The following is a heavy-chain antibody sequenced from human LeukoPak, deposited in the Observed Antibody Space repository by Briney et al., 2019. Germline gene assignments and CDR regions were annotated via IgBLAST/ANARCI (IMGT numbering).Heavy chain of an antibody. J-gene: IGHJ5*02. V-gene: IGHV4-61*02. Sequence: PSETLSLTCTVSGGSISSSHYYWSWIRQPAGKGLEWIGRIYTSGSTNYNPSLKSRVTMSVDTSKNQFSLKLSSVTAADTAVYYCAREDYGANNWFDPWGQGTLVTVSS. CDR1: GGSISSSHYY. CDR3: AREDYGANNWFDP. D-gene: IGHD4-17*01. CDR2: IYTSGST.